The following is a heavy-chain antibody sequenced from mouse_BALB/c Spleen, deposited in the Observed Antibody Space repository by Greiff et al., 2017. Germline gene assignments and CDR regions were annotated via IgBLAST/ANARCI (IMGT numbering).Heavy chain of an antibody. Sequence: VQLQQSGAELARPGASVKLSCKASGYTFTSYWMQWVQQRPGQGLEWIGAIYPGDGDTRYTQKFKGKATLTADKSSSTAYMQLSSLASEDSAVYYCARGIYYGSSYDYAMDYWGQGTSVTVSS. D-gene: IGHD1-1*01. J-gene: IGHJ4*01. V-gene: IGHV1-87*01. CDR2: IYPGDGDT. CDR3: ARGIYYGSSYDYAMDY. CDR1: GYTFTSYW.